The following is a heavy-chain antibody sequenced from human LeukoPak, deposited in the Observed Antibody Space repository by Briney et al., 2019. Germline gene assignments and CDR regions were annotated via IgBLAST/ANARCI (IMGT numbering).Heavy chain of an antibody. CDR1: GGSISSGGYY. V-gene: IGHV4-31*03. Sequence: SQTLSLTCTVSGGSISSGGYYWSWIRQHPGKGLEWIGYIYYSGSTYYNPSLKSRVTISVDTSKNQFSLKLSSVTAADTAVYYCARGFRSDYGSGSYSFDYWGQGTLVTVSS. J-gene: IGHJ4*02. CDR3: ARGFRSDYGSGSYSFDY. D-gene: IGHD3-10*01. CDR2: IYYSGST.